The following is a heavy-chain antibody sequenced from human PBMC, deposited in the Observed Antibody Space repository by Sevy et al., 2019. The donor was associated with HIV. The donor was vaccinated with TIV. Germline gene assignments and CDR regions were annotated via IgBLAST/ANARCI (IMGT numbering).Heavy chain of an antibody. Sequence: GEPLKISCKGSGYTFTNYWIGWVRQMPGKGLEWMGIIYPGDSDTRYSPSFQGQVTISADKSISTAYLQWSSLKASDTAMYYCARYPIVVVPAAEYYFDYWGQGTLVTVSS. J-gene: IGHJ4*02. CDR1: GYTFTNYW. CDR3: ARYPIVVVPAAEYYFDY. D-gene: IGHD2-2*01. V-gene: IGHV5-51*01. CDR2: IYPGDSDT.